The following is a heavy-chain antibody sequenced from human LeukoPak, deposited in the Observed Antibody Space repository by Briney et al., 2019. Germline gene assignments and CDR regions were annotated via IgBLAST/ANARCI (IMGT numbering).Heavy chain of an antibody. CDR1: GFSFNMFP. V-gene: IGHV3-30*04. Sequence: PGGSLRLSCEASGFSFNMFPMHWVRQAPGKGLECVAVISYDGNNKYYADSVNGRFTISRDNSKNTLFLQMNSLRTEDTAIYHCARGGNWGYFDYWGQGTLVTVSS. D-gene: IGHD7-27*01. CDR3: ARGGNWGYFDY. CDR2: ISYDGNNK. J-gene: IGHJ4*02.